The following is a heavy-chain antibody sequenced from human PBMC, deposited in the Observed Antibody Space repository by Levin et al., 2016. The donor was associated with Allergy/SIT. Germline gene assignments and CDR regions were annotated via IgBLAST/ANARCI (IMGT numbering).Heavy chain of an antibody. J-gene: IGHJ6*02. Sequence: GGSLRLSCAASGFTFSSHWMAWVRQAPGTGLEWVANIKQDGSEKNYVGSVKGRFTISRDNAKNSLYLQMNSLRAEDTAVYYCASGANMDDWGQGTTVTVSS. CDR3: ASGANMDD. V-gene: IGHV3-7*01. CDR1: GFTFSSHW. CDR2: IKQDGSEK.